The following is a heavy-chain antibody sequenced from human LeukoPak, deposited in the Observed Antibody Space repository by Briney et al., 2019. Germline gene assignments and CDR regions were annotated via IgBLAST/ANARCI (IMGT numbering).Heavy chain of an antibody. J-gene: IGHJ4*02. CDR1: GFTFSNYW. D-gene: IGHD3-22*01. Sequence: PGGSLRLSCAASGFTFSNYWIHSVRQAPGKGLVWVSRIDNAGRITTYADSVKGRFTISRDNAENTLYLQMNSLRVEDTAVYYCVRSAFHAGSGNYYDYWGQGTLVTVSS. V-gene: IGHV3-74*03. CDR3: VRSAFHAGSGNYYDY. CDR2: IDNAGRIT.